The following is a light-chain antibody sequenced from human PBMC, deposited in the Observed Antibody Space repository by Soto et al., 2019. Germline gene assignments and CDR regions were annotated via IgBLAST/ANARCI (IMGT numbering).Light chain of an antibody. CDR2: EVS. V-gene: IGLV2-8*01. Sequence: QSVPTQPPSASGSPGQSATISCTGTSSDVGGYNYVSWYQQYPGKAPKLMIYEVSKRPSGVPDRFSGSKSGNTASLTVSGLQAXXXADYYCSSYAGSSTWVFGGGTKLTV. CDR3: SSYAGSSTWV. CDR1: SSDVGGYNY. J-gene: IGLJ3*02.